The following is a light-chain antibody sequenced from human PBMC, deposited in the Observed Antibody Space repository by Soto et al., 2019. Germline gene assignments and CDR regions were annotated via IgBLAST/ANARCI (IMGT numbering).Light chain of an antibody. CDR3: QQYGSSPRT. CDR1: QSVSSSY. V-gene: IGKV3-20*01. J-gene: IGKJ1*01. CDR2: GAS. Sequence: EIVLTQSPGTLSLSPGERATLSCRASQSVSSSYLAWYQQKPGQAPRLLIYGASSRATGIPDRFSGSGSGKDFPLTISRLAPEDSAVYNCQQYGSSPRTFGQGTKVEIK.